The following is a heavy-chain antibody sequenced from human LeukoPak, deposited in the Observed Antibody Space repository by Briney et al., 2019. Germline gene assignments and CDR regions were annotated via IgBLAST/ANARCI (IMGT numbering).Heavy chain of an antibody. V-gene: IGHV4-59*08. J-gene: IGHJ6*02. CDR2: IYYSGST. Sequence: PSETLSLTCTVSGGSICSYYWSWIRQPPGKGLEWIGYIYYSGSTNYNPSLKSRVTISVDTSKNQFSLKLSSVTAADTAVYYCARHLKCMDVWGQGTTVTVSS. CDR1: GGSICSYY. CDR3: ARHLKCMDV.